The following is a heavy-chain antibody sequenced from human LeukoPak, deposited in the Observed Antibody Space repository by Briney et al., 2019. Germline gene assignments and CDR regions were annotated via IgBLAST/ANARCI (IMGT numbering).Heavy chain of an antibody. J-gene: IGHJ4*02. D-gene: IGHD6-13*01. CDR1: GFTFSVYS. Sequence: GGSLRLSCAASGFTFSVYSMHWVRQAPGKGLEWVSSIGGSSNYIYYADSVKGRFTISRDNAKNSLFLQLNSLRAEDTAVYYCAREDASSFDYWGQGTLVTVSS. CDR3: AREDASSFDY. CDR2: IGGSSNYI. V-gene: IGHV3-21*01.